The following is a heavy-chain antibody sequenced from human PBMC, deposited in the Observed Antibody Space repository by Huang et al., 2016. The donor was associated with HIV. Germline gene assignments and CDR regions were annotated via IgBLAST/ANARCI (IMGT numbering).Heavy chain of an antibody. CDR2: VSHSGNV. V-gene: IGHV4-34*02. D-gene: IGHD6-19*01. CDR1: NGSFSGYF. Sequence: QVRLQQWGAGLLKPSETLSLTCAVYNGSFSGYFWNWFRLAPRKGLEGIGKVSHSGNVNSNPSLQSRVSMSVVPSKKQFSLNLTSVTAADSAIYYCGGSPGMGMVAGGWVVHWGHGNQVSVSS. J-gene: IGHJ4*01. CDR3: GGSPGMGMVAGGWVVH.